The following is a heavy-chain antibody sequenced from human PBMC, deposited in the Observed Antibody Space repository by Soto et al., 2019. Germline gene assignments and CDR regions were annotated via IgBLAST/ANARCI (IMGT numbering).Heavy chain of an antibody. J-gene: IGHJ4*02. CDR3: ASLLVDTAMAPGSDY. CDR1: GGTFSSYA. V-gene: IGHV1-69*01. D-gene: IGHD5-18*01. CDR2: IIPIFGTA. Sequence: QVQLVQSGAEVKKPGSSVKVSCKASGGTFSSYAISWVRQAPGQGLEWMGGIIPIFGTANYAQKFQGRVTITADESTSTAYMELGSLRSEDTAVYYCASLLVDTAMAPGSDYWGQGTLVTVSS.